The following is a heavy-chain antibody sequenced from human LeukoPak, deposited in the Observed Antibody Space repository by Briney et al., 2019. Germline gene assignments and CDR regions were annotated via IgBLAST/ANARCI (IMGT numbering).Heavy chain of an antibody. CDR2: IYHSGST. Sequence: SGTLSLTCAVSGGSISSSNWWSWVRQPPGKGLEWIGEIYHSGSTNYNPSLKSRVTISVDKSKNQFSLKLSSVTAADTAVYCCARDKKADYDILTGYSSPNYGMDVWGKGTTVTVSS. V-gene: IGHV4-4*01. CDR1: GGSISSSNW. D-gene: IGHD3-9*01. CDR3: ARDKKADYDILTGYSSPNYGMDV. J-gene: IGHJ6*04.